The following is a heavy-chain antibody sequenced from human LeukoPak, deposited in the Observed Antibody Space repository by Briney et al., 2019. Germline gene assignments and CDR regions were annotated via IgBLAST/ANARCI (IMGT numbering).Heavy chain of an antibody. CDR2: INQDGSAK. Sequence: GGSLTLSCPASGFTFSSYWMSWVRQAPGRGLEWVANINQDGSAKDYGGSVEGRFTISRDNAKNSLYLQMNSLTAEDTAVYFCASAPNENYFDFWGQGTLVTVSS. CDR1: GFTFSSYW. CDR3: ASAPNENYFDF. J-gene: IGHJ4*02. V-gene: IGHV3-7*01.